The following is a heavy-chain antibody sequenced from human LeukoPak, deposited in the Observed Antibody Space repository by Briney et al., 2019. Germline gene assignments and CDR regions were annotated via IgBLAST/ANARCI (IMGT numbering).Heavy chain of an antibody. Sequence: TETLSLTCTVSGGSISSSSYYWGWIRQPPGKGLEWIGSIYYSGSTYYNPSLKSRVTISVNTSKNQFSLKLSSVTAADTAMYYCARVVVRGVVDYWGQGTLVTVSS. CDR3: ARVVVRGVVDY. J-gene: IGHJ4*02. D-gene: IGHD3-10*01. CDR1: GGSISSSSYY. CDR2: IYYSGST. V-gene: IGHV4-39*07.